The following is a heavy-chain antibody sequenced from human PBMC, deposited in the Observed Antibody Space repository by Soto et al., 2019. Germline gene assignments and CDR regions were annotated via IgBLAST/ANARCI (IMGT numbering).Heavy chain of an antibody. V-gene: IGHV1-8*01. J-gene: IGHJ4*02. CDR3: ARGEWELSY. Sequence: QVQLLQSGAEVKEPGASVKVSCKVSGYTFTNYDITWVRQATGQGPEWMGWMSPNSGNTGYAQKFQGSVTMTRDMSINTAYMELTSLTTDDTAVYYCARGEWELSYWGQGTLVTVSS. CDR1: GYTFTNYD. D-gene: IGHD3-16*02. CDR2: MSPNSGNT.